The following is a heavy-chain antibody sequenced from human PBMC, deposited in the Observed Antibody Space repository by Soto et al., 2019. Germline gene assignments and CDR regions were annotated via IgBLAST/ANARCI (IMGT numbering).Heavy chain of an antibody. J-gene: IGHJ6*02. CDR3: ARVGGYYYYYYGMDV. Sequence: GASVKVSCKASGYTFTSYGISWVRQAPGQGLEWMGWISAYNGNTNYAQKLQGRVTMTTDTSTSTAYMELRSLRSDDTAVYYCARVGGYYYYYYGMDVWGQGTTVTVS. CDR2: ISAYNGNT. V-gene: IGHV1-18*04. CDR1: GYTFTSYG. D-gene: IGHD3-16*01.